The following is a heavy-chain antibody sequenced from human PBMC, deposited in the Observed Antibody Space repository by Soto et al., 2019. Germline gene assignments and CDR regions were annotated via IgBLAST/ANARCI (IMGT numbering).Heavy chain of an antibody. CDR2: FASGGDET. Sequence: GGSLRLSCAGTGFTLRTNGMSWVRQAPGKGLEWVSSFASGGDETWYADSVKGRFIISRDYSKNTIYLQMNSLRADDTAVYYCARDYYYGSGFNWFDPWGQGTLVTVSS. D-gene: IGHD3-10*01. V-gene: IGHV3-23*01. CDR1: GFTLRTNG. CDR3: ARDYYYGSGFNWFDP. J-gene: IGHJ5*02.